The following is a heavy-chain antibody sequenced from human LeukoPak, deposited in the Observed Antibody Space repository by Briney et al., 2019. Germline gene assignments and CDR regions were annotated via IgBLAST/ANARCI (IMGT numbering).Heavy chain of an antibody. D-gene: IGHD6-13*01. Sequence: AGGSLRLSCAASGFTFSSYAMSWVRQAPGKGLEWVSAISGSGGSTYYADSVKGRFTISRDNSKNTLYLQMNSLRAEDTAVYYCAKLIAAPYYFDYWGQGTLVTVSS. V-gene: IGHV3-23*01. J-gene: IGHJ4*02. CDR3: AKLIAAPYYFDY. CDR1: GFTFSSYA. CDR2: ISGSGGST.